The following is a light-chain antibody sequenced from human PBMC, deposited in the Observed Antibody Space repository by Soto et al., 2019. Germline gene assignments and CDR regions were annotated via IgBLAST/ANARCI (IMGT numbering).Light chain of an antibody. J-gene: IGKJ5*01. CDR1: QTVSSY. CDR3: QQSFTTPS. Sequence: SQNPQSPSCLTASVGDRVDITCRSSQTVSSYLVRYQPKPATVPKLLIYATSNLQSGVPSRFSGRGFGTDFTLTISSLQPEDFATYYRQQSFTTPSFGHGTRLEIK. V-gene: IGKV1-39*01. CDR2: ATS.